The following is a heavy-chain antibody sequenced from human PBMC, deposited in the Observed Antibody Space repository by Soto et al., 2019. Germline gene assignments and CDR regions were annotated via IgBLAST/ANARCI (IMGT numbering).Heavy chain of an antibody. CDR1: GFTFSSYS. D-gene: IGHD3-16*01. CDR3: ARDLGITCFDY. V-gene: IGHV3-21*01. CDR2: ISSSSSYI. Sequence: GGSLRLSCAASGFTFSSYSMNWFRQAPGKGLEWVSSISSSSSYIYYADSVKGRFTISRDNAKNSLYLQMNSLRAEDTAVYYCARDLGITCFDYWGQGTLVTVSS. J-gene: IGHJ4*02.